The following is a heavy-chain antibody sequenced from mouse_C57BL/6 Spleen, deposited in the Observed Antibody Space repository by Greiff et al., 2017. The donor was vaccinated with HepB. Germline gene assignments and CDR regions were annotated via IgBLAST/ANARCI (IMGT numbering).Heavy chain of an antibody. D-gene: IGHD4-1*01. V-gene: IGHV1-82*01. Sequence: QVQLQQSGPELVKPGASVKISCKASGYAFSSSWMNWVKQRPGKGLEWIGRIYPGDGDTNYNGKFKGKATLTADKSSSKAYMQLSSLTSEDSAVYFCARELGSNWDGRDYWGQGTTLTVSS. CDR2: IYPGDGDT. CDR3: ARELGSNWDGRDY. J-gene: IGHJ2*01. CDR1: GYAFSSSW.